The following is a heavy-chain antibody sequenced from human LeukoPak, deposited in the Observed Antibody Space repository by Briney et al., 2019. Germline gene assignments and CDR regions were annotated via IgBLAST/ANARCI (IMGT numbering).Heavy chain of an antibody. CDR1: GGSISSSSYY. V-gene: IGHV4-39*07. Sequence: SETLSLTCTVSGGSISSSSYYWGWIRQPPGKGLEWIGSIYYYGSTYYNPSLKSRVTISVDTSKNQFSLKLSSVTAADTAVYYCARVRTYADNDGGYYYDSSGSYCGYFDYWGQGTLVTVSS. D-gene: IGHD3-22*01. J-gene: IGHJ4*02. CDR2: IYYYGST. CDR3: ARVRTYADNDGGYYYDSSGSYCGYFDY.